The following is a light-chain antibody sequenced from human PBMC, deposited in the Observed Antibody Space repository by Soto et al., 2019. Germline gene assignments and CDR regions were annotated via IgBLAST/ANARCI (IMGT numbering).Light chain of an antibody. CDR3: LSYDSSLSGVV. Sequence: QSVLTQPPSVSGAPGQRVTISCTGSSSNIGAGYDVHWYQQLPGTAPKILIYGNSNRPSGVPDRFSGSKSGTSASLAITGLLAEDEADYYCLSYDSSLSGVVFGGGTKLTVL. CDR1: SSNIGAGYD. CDR2: GNS. V-gene: IGLV1-40*01. J-gene: IGLJ2*01.